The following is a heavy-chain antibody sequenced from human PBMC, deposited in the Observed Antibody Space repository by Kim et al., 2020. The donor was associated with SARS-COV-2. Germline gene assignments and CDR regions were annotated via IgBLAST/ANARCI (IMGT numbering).Heavy chain of an antibody. J-gene: IGHJ4*02. Sequence: PSFQGQVTISADKSISTAYLQWSSLKASDTAMYYCARHASVAAKGNFDYWGQGTLVTVSS. D-gene: IGHD2-15*01. CDR3: ARHASVAAKGNFDY. V-gene: IGHV5-51*01.